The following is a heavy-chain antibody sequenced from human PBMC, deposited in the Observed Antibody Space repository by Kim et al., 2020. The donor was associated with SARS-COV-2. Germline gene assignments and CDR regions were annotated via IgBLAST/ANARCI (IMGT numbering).Heavy chain of an antibody. J-gene: IGHJ4*02. CDR1: GFTFDDYA. CDR2: ISWNSGSI. CDR3: AKDMTRYYDSSGTFDY. Sequence: GGSLRLSCAASGFTFDDYAMHWVRQAPGKGLEWVSGISWNSGSIGYADSVKGRFTISRDNAKNSLYLQMNSLRAEDTALYYCAKDMTRYYDSSGTFDYWGQGTLVTVSS. D-gene: IGHD3-22*01. V-gene: IGHV3-9*01.